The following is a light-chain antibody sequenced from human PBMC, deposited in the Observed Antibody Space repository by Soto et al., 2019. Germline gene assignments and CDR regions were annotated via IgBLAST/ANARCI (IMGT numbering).Light chain of an antibody. CDR3: SSFAGSYTHV. J-gene: IGLJ1*01. CDR1: NSDVGGYNY. Sequence: QSALTQPRSVSGSPGQAVTFSCTGTNSDVGGYNYVSWYQQRPDKTPKLIIYDVTKRPSGVPDRFSGSKSGNTASLTISGLQAEDEADYFCSSFAGSYTHVFGTGTKLTVL. V-gene: IGLV2-11*01. CDR2: DVT.